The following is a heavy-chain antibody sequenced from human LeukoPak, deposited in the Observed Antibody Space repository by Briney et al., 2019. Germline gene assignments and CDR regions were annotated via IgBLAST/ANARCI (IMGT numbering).Heavy chain of an antibody. CDR2: ISYDGSNK. Sequence: GSLRLSCAASGFTFSSYAMHWVRQAPGKGLEWVAVISYDGSNKYYADSVKGRFTISRDNSKNTLYLQMNSLRAEDTAVYYCARVDYYDSSGYLPARHYYGMDVWGQGTTVTVSS. J-gene: IGHJ6*02. CDR3: ARVDYYDSSGYLPARHYYGMDV. CDR1: GFTFSSYA. D-gene: IGHD3-22*01. V-gene: IGHV3-30-3*01.